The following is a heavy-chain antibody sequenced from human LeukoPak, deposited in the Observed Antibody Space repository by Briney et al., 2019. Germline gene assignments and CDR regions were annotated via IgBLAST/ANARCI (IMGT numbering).Heavy chain of an antibody. CDR3: ASDRSSWNPGAPY. CDR1: GGSISSSKYY. J-gene: IGHJ4*02. Sequence: SETLSLTCSVSGGSISSSKYYWGWIRQPPGKGLEWIGNLYYSGSTYYYPSFKSRVTISVDTSKNQFSLKLTSVTAADTAVYYCASDRSSWNPGAPYWGQGTLVTVSS. V-gene: IGHV4-39*01. D-gene: IGHD6-13*01. CDR2: LYYSGST.